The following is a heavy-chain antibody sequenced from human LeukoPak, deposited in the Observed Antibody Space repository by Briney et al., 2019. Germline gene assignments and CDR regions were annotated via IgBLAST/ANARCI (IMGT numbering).Heavy chain of an antibody. CDR1: GFTVSSNY. D-gene: IGHD1-26*01. CDR3: AKVEATEAATEPYYYYGMDV. Sequence: GGSLRLSCAASGFTVSSNYMSWVRQAPGKGLEWVSVIYSGGSTYYADSVKGRFTISRDNSKNTLYLQMNSLRAEDTAVYYCAKVEATEAATEPYYYYGMDVWGQGTTVTVSS. J-gene: IGHJ6*02. CDR2: IYSGGST. V-gene: IGHV3-53*01.